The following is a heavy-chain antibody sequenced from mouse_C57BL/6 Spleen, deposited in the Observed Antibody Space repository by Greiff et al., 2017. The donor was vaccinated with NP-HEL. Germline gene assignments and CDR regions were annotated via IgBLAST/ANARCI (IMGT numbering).Heavy chain of an antibody. Sequence: VKLVESGAELVRPGASVKLSCKASGYTFTDYYINWVKQRPGQGLEWIARIYPGSGNTYYNEKFKGKATLTAEKSSSTAYMQLSSLTSEDSAVYFCARGGFITTVVDYWGQGTTLTVSS. V-gene: IGHV1-76*01. CDR3: ARGGFITTVVDY. D-gene: IGHD1-1*01. CDR2: IYPGSGNT. CDR1: GYTFTDYY. J-gene: IGHJ2*01.